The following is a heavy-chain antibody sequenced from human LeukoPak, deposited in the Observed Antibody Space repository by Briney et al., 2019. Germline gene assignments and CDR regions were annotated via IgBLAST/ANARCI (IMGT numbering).Heavy chain of an antibody. D-gene: IGHD3-22*01. Sequence: PGRSLRLSCAASGFTFSSYGMHWVRQAPGKGLEWVAVISYDGSNKYHADSVKGRFTISRDNSKNTLYLQMNSLRAEDTAVYYCAKDPYGYYSGGIDYWGQGTLATVSS. J-gene: IGHJ4*02. CDR2: ISYDGSNK. V-gene: IGHV3-30*18. CDR3: AKDPYGYYSGGIDY. CDR1: GFTFSSYG.